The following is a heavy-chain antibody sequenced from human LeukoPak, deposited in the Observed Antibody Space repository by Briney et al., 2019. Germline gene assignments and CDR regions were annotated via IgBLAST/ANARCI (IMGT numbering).Heavy chain of an antibody. CDR3: ARGQGDYVRY. CDR2: IYYNGNT. V-gene: IGHV4-59*01. CDR1: GGSISTYY. Sequence: SETLSLTCTVSGGSISTYYWTWVRQPPGKGLEWIGYIYYNGNTNYNPSLKSRVTISVDTSKSQFSLKLSSVTAADTGVYYCARGQGDYVRYWGQGTLVTVSS. J-gene: IGHJ4*02. D-gene: IGHD4-17*01.